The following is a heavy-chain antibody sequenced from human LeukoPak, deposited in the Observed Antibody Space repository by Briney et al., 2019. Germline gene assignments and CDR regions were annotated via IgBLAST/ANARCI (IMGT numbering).Heavy chain of an antibody. Sequence: ASVKVSCKASGYTFTSYGISWVRQAPGQGLEWMGWISAYNGNTNYAQKLQGRVTMTTDTSTSTAYMELRSLRSDDTAVYYCATDALGYDYVWGSYRYTYGYWGQGTLVTVSS. CDR1: GYTFTSYG. V-gene: IGHV1-18*01. CDR2: ISAYNGNT. CDR3: ATDALGYDYVWGSYRYTYGY. D-gene: IGHD3-16*02. J-gene: IGHJ4*02.